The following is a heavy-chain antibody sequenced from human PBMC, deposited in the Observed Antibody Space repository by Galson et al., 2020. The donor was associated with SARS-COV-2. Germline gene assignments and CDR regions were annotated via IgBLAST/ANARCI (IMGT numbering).Heavy chain of an antibody. CDR2: VSGSGGST. J-gene: IGHJ4*02. CDR1: GLTFSTYA. Sequence: TGGSLRLSCAASGLTFSTYAISWVRQAPGKGLEWVSAVSGSGGSTYYADSVKGRFTISRDNSKNTVSLQMNSLRVEDTAVYYCAKDVTNTNWGQGTLVTVSS. CDR3: AKDVTNTN. V-gene: IGHV3-23*01. D-gene: IGHD2-21*02.